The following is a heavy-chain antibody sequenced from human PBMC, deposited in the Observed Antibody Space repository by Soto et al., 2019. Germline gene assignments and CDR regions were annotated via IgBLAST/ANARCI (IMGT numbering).Heavy chain of an antibody. CDR3: AKDIMIVVVTFDALDI. J-gene: IGHJ3*02. CDR2: ISGSGGST. V-gene: IGHV3-23*01. CDR1: GFTFSSYA. Sequence: PGGALRLSCAASGFTFSSYAMSWVRQAPGKGLEWVSAISGSGGSTYYADSVKGRFTISRDNSKNTLYLQMNSLRAEDTAVYYCAKDIMIVVVTFDALDIWGLETIFTVS. D-gene: IGHD3-22*01.